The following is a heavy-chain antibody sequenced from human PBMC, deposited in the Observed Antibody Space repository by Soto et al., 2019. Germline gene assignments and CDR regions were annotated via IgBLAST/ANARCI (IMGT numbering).Heavy chain of an antibody. CDR1: GYMFTNYW. V-gene: IGHV5-51*01. CDR3: ARRVTSSTGWDY. CDR2: IHGGDSNT. D-gene: IGHD6-19*01. J-gene: IGHJ4*02. Sequence: GESLKISCKGSGYMFTNYWIGWVRQMPGKGLEWMGIIHGGDSNTRYSPSFDGQVTISTDKSINTAYLQWSSLKASDTAMYYCARRVTSSTGWDYWGQGTMVTVSS.